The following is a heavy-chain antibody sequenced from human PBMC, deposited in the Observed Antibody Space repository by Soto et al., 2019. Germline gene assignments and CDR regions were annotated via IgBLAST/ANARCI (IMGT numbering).Heavy chain of an antibody. J-gene: IGHJ3*02. CDR2: IYPGDSDT. D-gene: IGHD2-2*01. CDR1: GYSFTSYW. CDR3: ARKSPTHCSSTSCLLAAFDI. Sequence: GESLKISCKGSGYSFTSYWIGWVRQMPGKGLEWMGIIYPGDSDTRYSPSFQGQVTISADKSISTAYLQWSSLKASDTAMYYCARKSPTHCSSTSCLLAAFDIWGQGTMVTVSS. V-gene: IGHV5-51*01.